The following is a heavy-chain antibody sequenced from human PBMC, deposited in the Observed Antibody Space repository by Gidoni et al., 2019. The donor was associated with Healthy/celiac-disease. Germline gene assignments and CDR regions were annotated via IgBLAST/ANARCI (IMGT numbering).Heavy chain of an antibody. CDR1: GFTFSSYA. D-gene: IGHD2-15*01. CDR2: ISGSGGST. J-gene: IGHJ4*02. V-gene: IGHV3-23*01. CDR3: AKDLLRSDY. Sequence: EVQLLESGGGLVQPGVSLRLHLSASGFTFSSYAMSRVRQAPGKGLEWVSAISGSGGSTYYADSVKGRFTISRDNSKNTLYLQMNSLRAEDTAVYYRAKDLLRSDYWGQGTLVTVSS.